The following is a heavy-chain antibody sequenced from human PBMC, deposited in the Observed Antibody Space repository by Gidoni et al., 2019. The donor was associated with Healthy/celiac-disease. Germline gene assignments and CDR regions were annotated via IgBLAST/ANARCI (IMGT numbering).Heavy chain of an antibody. J-gene: IGHJ1*01. D-gene: IGHD4-17*01. Sequence: QVQLVQSGAEVKKPGASVKVSCQASGYTFTSYYMHGVRQAPGQGLEGMGIINPSGGSTSYAQKFQSRVTMTRDTSTSAIYMELSSLRSESTAVYYCAGESRDDYANLETTLYFQLWGQGTLVTVSS. CDR1: GYTFTSYY. CDR3: AGESRDDYANLETTLYFQL. V-gene: IGHV1-46*03. CDR2: INPSGGST.